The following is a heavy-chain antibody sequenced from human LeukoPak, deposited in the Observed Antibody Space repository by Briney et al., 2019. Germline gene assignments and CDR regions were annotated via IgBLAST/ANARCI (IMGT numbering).Heavy chain of an antibody. CDR2: IYYSGST. CDR3: TRSIPSWLTPYFDY. D-gene: IGHD3-22*01. J-gene: IGHJ4*02. CDR1: GGSISSNSYY. Sequence: SETLSLTCTVSGGSISSNSYYWGWIRQPPGKGLEWIGSIYYSGSTYYNPSLKSRGTISVDTSKHQFSLKLSSVTAADTAVYYCTRSIPSWLTPYFDYWGQGTLVTVSS. V-gene: IGHV4-39*01.